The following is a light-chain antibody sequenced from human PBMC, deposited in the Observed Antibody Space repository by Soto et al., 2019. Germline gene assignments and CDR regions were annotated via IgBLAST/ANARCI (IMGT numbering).Light chain of an antibody. V-gene: IGKV3-20*01. CDR1: QSVINRY. CDR3: QQYGGLQLS. J-gene: IGKJ4*01. CDR2: RAS. Sequence: IVLTQSPGTLSLSPGERATLSCRASQSVINRYVAWYQQKHGQAPRLLIYRASTRATDIPDRFSGSGSGQNLTLTVSGLEPEDFGVYYFQQYGGLQLSVAGGTKVDIK.